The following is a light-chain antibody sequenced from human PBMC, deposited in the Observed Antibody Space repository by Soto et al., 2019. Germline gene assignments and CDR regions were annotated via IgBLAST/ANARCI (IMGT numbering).Light chain of an antibody. CDR3: QQRSKWPLT. CDR1: QSINNY. CDR2: DAS. Sequence: EIVLTQSPATLSLSPGDRATLSFRASQSINNYLAWYQQKPGQVPRLLISDASNRTTGIPARFSGSGSGTVFTLTIRSLEPDDFAVYFLQQRSKWPLTFVGGTKVEIK. V-gene: IGKV3-11*01. J-gene: IGKJ4*01.